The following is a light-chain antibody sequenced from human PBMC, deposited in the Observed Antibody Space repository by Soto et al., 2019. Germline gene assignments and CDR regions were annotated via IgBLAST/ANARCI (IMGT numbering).Light chain of an antibody. CDR1: QGVLSRDNNRHY. CDR2: WAS. V-gene: IGKV4-1*01. CDR3: QQYFRTPWT. Sequence: DVVMTQSPDSLAVSLGERATINCKSSQGVLSRDNNRHYLAWHQQKPGQPPKLLIYWASTRYSGVPDRFSGSGSGTDFTLTISSLQAEDVAVYFCQQYFRTPWTFGQGTKVEIK. J-gene: IGKJ1*01.